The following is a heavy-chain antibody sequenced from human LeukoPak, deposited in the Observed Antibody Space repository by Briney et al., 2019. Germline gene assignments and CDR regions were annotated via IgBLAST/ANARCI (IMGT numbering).Heavy chain of an antibody. V-gene: IGHV4-34*01. D-gene: IGHD3-22*01. Sequence: SETLSLTCAVYGGSFSGYYWSWIRQPPGKGLEWIGEINHSGSTNYNPSLKSRVTISVDRSKNQFSLKLSSVTAADTAVYYCARSRSGYAHDYWGQGTLVTVSS. CDR3: ARSRSGYAHDY. CDR1: GGSFSGYY. J-gene: IGHJ4*02. CDR2: INHSGST.